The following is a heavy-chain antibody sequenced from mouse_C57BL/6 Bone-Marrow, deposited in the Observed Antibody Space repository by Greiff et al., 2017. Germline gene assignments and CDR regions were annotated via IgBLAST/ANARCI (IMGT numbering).Heavy chain of an antibody. V-gene: IGHV1-42*01. J-gene: IGHJ2*01. CDR3: ARSHYLDY. CDR2: INPSTGGT. CDR1: GYSFTGYY. Sequence: EVHLVESGPELVKPGASVKISCKASGYSFTGYYMNWVKQSPEKSLEWIGEINPSTGGTTYNQKFKAKATLTVDKSSSTAYMQLKSLTSEDSAVYYCARSHYLDYWGQGTTLTVSS.